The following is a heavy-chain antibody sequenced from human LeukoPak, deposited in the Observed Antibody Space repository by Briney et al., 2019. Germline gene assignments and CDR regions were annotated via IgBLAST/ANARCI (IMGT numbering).Heavy chain of an antibody. J-gene: IGHJ4*02. CDR1: GGSISSYY. Sequence: SETLSLTCTVSGGSISSYYWSWIRQPPGKGLEWIGYIYYSGSTNYNPSLKSRVTISVDTSKNQFSLKLSSVTAADTAVYYCARHADIVATNLLDYWGQGTLVTVSS. D-gene: IGHD5-12*01. CDR3: ARHADIVATNLLDY. CDR2: IYYSGST. V-gene: IGHV4-59*08.